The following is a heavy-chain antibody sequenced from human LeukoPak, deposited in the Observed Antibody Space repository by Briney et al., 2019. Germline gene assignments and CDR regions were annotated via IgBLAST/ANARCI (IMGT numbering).Heavy chain of an antibody. CDR2: FSSSGNYI. CDR3: ASLYYYDSKTRDC. CDR1: GFIFSSYT. Sequence: PGGSLRLSCAASGFIFSSYTMNWVRQAPGKGLEWVSSFSSSGNYIYYTDSVKGRFTISRDNAKNSLYLQMNSLRAEDTAVYYCASLYYYDSKTRDCWGQGTLVTVSS. V-gene: IGHV3-21*01. J-gene: IGHJ4*02. D-gene: IGHD3-22*01.